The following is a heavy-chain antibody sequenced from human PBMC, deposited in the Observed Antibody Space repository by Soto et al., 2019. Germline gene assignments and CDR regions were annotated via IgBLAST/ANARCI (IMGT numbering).Heavy chain of an antibody. CDR2: ISGSGGST. V-gene: IGHV3-23*01. D-gene: IGHD6-13*01. CDR1: GFTFSSYA. Sequence: GGSLRLSCAASGFTFSSYALSWVRQAPGKGLEWVSAISGSGGSTYYADSVKGRFTISRDNSKNTLYLQMNSLRAEDTAVYFCAKASSWYPYFDYWGQGTLVTVSS. J-gene: IGHJ4*02. CDR3: AKASSWYPYFDY.